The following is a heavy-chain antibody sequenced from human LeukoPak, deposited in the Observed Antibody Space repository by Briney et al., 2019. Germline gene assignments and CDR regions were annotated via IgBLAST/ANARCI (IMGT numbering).Heavy chain of an antibody. CDR2: IKTKTDGGTT. J-gene: IGHJ5*02. Sequence: GSLRLSCAASGFTFSNAWMNWVRQAPGKGLEWVGRIKTKTDGGTTDYAAPVKGRFIILRDDSKNTLYLQMNSLKTEDTAVYYCTMVGYCGSSSCSTFDPWGQGTLVTVSS. D-gene: IGHD2-2*03. CDR1: GFTFSNAW. CDR3: TMVGYCGSSSCSTFDP. V-gene: IGHV3-15*07.